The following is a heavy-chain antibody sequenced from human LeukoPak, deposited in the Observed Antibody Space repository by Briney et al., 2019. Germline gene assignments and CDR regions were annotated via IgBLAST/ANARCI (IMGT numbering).Heavy chain of an antibody. CDR3: ARLSSGSSDRFDS. J-gene: IGHJ4*02. D-gene: IGHD3-10*01. CDR2: TYYRSKWHN. CDR1: GDSVSSNSAA. Sequence: SQTLSLTCAISGDSVSSNSAAWNWIRQPPSRGLEWLGRTYYRSKWHNNYAVSVKSRITINPDTSKNQFSLQLNSVTPEDTAVYYCARLSSGSSDRFDSWGQGTLVTVSS. V-gene: IGHV6-1*01.